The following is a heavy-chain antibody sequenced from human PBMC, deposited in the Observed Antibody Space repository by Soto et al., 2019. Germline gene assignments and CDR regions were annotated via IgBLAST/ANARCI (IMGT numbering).Heavy chain of an antibody. CDR3: AKVITMVRGVIQGFDY. J-gene: IGHJ4*02. Sequence: AGGSLRLSCAVSGFTFSSYAMSWVRQAPGKGLEWVSGISDSGGSTYYADSVKGRLTISRDNSKNTLYLQMNSLRAEDTAVYYCAKVITMVRGVIQGFDYWGQGTLVTVSS. V-gene: IGHV3-23*01. CDR1: GFTFSSYA. D-gene: IGHD3-10*01. CDR2: ISDSGGST.